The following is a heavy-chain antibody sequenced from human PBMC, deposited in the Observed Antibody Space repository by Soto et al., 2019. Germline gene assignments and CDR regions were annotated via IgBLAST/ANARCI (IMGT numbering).Heavy chain of an antibody. J-gene: IGHJ4*02. CDR3: AKLSSDILTGPHDY. D-gene: IGHD3-9*01. CDR1: GFTFSSYG. Sequence: GGSLRLSCAASGFTFSSYGMHWVRQAPGKGLEWVAVISYDGSNKYYADSVKGRFTISRDNSKNTLYLQMNSLRAEDTAIYYCAKLSSDILTGPHDYWGQGTLVTVSS. V-gene: IGHV3-30*18. CDR2: ISYDGSNK.